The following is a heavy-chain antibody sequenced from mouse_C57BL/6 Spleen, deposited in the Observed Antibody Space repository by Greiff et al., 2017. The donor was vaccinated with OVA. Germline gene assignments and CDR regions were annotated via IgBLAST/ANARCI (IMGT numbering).Heavy chain of an antibody. V-gene: IGHV1-4*01. CDR2: INPSNGYT. D-gene: IGHD2-4*01. J-gene: IGHJ4*01. CDR1: GYTFTSYP. Sequence: QVQLQQSGAELARPGASVKMSCKASGYTFTSYPMHWVKQRPGQGLEWIGYINPSNGYTKYNQKFKDKATLTADKSSSTAYMQLSSLTSEDTAVYDCARYDYDDYAMDNWGQGTAVTGSS. CDR3: ARYDYDDYAMDN.